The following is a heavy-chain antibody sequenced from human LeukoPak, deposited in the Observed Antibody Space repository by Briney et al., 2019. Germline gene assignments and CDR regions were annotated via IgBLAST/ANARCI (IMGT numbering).Heavy chain of an antibody. CDR2: ISTDGSST. V-gene: IGHV3-74*01. CDR1: GFTFSRYW. D-gene: IGHD1-26*01. Sequence: GGSLRLSCAASGFTFSRYWMHWLRQAPGKGLVWVSRISTDGSSTSYADSVKGRFTISRDNGKNTLYLQMNSLRAEDTAVYYCARYLTSTPSGMDVWGQGTTVTVSS. CDR3: ARYLTSTPSGMDV. J-gene: IGHJ6*02.